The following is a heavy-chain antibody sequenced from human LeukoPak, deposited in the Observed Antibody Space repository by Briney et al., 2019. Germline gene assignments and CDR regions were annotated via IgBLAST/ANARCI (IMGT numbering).Heavy chain of an antibody. Sequence: EASVKVSCKASGYTFTSYYMHWVRQAPGQGLEWMGWINPNSGGTNYAQKFQGWVTMTRDTSISTAYMELSRLRSDDTAVYYCARVKAVAGRNYYGMDVWGQGTTVTVSS. D-gene: IGHD6-19*01. J-gene: IGHJ6*02. CDR3: ARVKAVAGRNYYGMDV. CDR2: INPNSGGT. V-gene: IGHV1-2*04. CDR1: GYTFTSYY.